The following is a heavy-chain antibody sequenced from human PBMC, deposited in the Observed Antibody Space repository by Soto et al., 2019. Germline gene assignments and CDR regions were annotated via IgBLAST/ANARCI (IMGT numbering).Heavy chain of an antibody. J-gene: IGHJ4*02. Sequence: EVQLVESGGGLVQPGGSLRLSCAASGFTVSSNYMSWVRQAPGKGLEWVSVIYSGGSTYYADSVKGRFTISRDNSKNTLYLQMNSLRAEDTAVYYCASSGYDFLTAAFVYWGQGTLVTVSS. V-gene: IGHV3-66*01. CDR1: GFTVSSNY. CDR3: ASSGYDFLTAAFVY. CDR2: IYSGGST. D-gene: IGHD5-12*01.